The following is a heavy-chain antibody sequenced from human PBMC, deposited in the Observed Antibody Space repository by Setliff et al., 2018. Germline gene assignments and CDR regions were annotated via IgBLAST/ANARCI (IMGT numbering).Heavy chain of an antibody. J-gene: IGHJ4*02. V-gene: IGHV4-61*09. CDR3: ARGRAGHSGH. D-gene: IGHD6-19*01. CDR2: INRRGST. CDR1: GGSVNSGYDN. Sequence: PSETLSLTCTVSGGSVNSGYDNWNWLRQPAGKGLEWIGHINRRGSTNFSPSLKSRVTISLDTSKNQFFLKLNSVTAADTAVYYCARGRAGHSGHWGQGTLVTVSS.